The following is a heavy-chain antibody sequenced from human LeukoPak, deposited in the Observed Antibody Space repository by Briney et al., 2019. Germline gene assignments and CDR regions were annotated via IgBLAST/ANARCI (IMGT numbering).Heavy chain of an antibody. CDR1: GYSFTSYW. CDR3: ARLLVRGVIIRAFDI. J-gene: IGHJ3*02. V-gene: IGHV5-51*01. CDR2: IYPGDSDT. Sequence: GESLKISCKGSGYSFTSYWIGWVRQMPGKGLEWMGIIYPGDSDTRYSPSFQGQVTISADKSISTAYLQWSNLKASDTAMYYCARLLVRGVIIRAFDIWGQGTMVTVSS. D-gene: IGHD3-10*01.